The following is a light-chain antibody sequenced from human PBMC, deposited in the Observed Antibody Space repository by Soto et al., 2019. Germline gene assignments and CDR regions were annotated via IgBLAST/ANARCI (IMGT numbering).Light chain of an antibody. Sequence: QSALTQPRSVSGSPGQSVTISCTGTSSDVGTYDFVSWYQQHPGKAPRLMIFDVSERPSGVPERFSGSKSGNTASLTISGLQAEDEADYYCCLYAVTFYVFGTGTKVTVL. CDR2: DVS. CDR3: CLYAVTFYV. CDR1: SSDVGTYDF. J-gene: IGLJ1*01. V-gene: IGLV2-11*01.